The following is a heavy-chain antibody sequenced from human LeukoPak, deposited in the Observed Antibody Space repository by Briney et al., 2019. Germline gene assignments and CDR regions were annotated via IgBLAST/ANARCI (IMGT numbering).Heavy chain of an antibody. J-gene: IGHJ4*02. CDR2: IYYSGST. CDR1: GGSFSGYY. Sequence: SETLSLTCAVYGGSFSGYYWSWIRQPPGKGLEWIGYIYYSGSTYYNPSLKSRVTISVDTSKNQFSLKLSSVTAADTAVYYCARASLRLYYFDYWGQGTLVTVSS. V-gene: IGHV4-30-4*08. D-gene: IGHD2-15*01. CDR3: ARASLRLYYFDY.